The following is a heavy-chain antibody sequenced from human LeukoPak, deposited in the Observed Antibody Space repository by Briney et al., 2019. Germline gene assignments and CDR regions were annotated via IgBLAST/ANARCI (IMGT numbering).Heavy chain of an antibody. D-gene: IGHD6-19*01. CDR3: ARVDYTSGWYENHDAFDI. CDR1: GYTFTGYY. Sequence: ASVKVSCKASGYTFTGYYIHWVRQAPGQGLEWMGWINPNSGGTNYAQKFQGRVTVTRDTSISTAYMEVRSLRSDDTAVYYCARVDYTSGWYENHDAFDIWGQGIMATVSS. V-gene: IGHV1-2*02. J-gene: IGHJ3*02. CDR2: INPNSGGT.